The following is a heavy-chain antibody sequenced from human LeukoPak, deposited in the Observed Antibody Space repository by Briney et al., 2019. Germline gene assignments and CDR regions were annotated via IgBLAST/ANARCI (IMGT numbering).Heavy chain of an antibody. CDR3: AKDRSSSWTWTIDY. V-gene: IGHV3-30*18. D-gene: IGHD6-13*01. CDR2: MSYDGSNK. CDR1: GFALSSSG. Sequence: TGGSLRLSCAASGFALSSSGMHWVRQAPGKGLEGVAVMSYDGSNKYYADSVKGRFTISRDNSKNTLYLQMNSLRAEATAVYYCAKDRSSSWTWTIDYWGQGTLVTVSS. J-gene: IGHJ4*02.